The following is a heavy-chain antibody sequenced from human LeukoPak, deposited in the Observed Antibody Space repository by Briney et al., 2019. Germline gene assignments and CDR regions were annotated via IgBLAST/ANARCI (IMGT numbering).Heavy chain of an antibody. D-gene: IGHD3-16*01. CDR2: IYYSGST. CDR3: ARETSQKGAHYMDV. J-gene: IGHJ6*03. CDR1: GGSIRSYY. V-gene: IGHV4-59*01. Sequence: SETPSLTCTVSGGSIRSYYWSWIRQPPGKGLEWIGYIYYSGSTNYNPSLKSRVTISVDTSKNQFSLKLSSVTAADTAVYYCARETSQKGAHYMDVWGKGTTVTISS.